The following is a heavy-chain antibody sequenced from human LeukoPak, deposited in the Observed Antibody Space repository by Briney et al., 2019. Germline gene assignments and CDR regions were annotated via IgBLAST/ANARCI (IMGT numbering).Heavy chain of an antibody. V-gene: IGHV4-34*01. CDR1: GGSFSGYY. Sequence: PSETLSLTCAVYGGSFSGYYWSWIRQPPGKGLEWIGEINHSGSTNYNPSLKSRVTISVDTSKNQFSLKLSSVTAADTAVYYCARSVWFGELGDWGQGTLVTVS. J-gene: IGHJ4*02. CDR2: INHSGST. D-gene: IGHD3-10*01. CDR3: ARSVWFGELGD.